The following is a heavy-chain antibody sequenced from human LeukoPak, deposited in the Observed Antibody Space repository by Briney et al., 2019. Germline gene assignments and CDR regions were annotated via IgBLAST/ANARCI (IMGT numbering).Heavy chain of an antibody. Sequence: GASVKVSCKASGGTFSSYAISWVRQAPGQGLEWMGWMNPNSGNTGYAQKFQGRVTITRNTSISTAYMELSSLRSEDTAVYYCARTAARSYYYYYMDVWGKGTTVTVSS. V-gene: IGHV1-8*03. J-gene: IGHJ6*03. D-gene: IGHD6-6*01. CDR2: MNPNSGNT. CDR3: ARTAARSYYYYYMDV. CDR1: GGTFSSYA.